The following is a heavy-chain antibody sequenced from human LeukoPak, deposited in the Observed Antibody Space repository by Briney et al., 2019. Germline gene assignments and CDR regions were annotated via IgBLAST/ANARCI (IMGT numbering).Heavy chain of an antibody. V-gene: IGHV5-51*01. CDR2: IYPGDSDT. CDR3: ARREWKGGYNYGDLDY. J-gene: IGHJ4*02. Sequence: PGESLKISCKGSGYSFTSYWIGWVRQMPGKGLEWMGIIYPGDSDTRYSPSFQGQVTISADKSISTAYLQWSSLKASDTAMYYCARREWKGGYNYGDLDYWGQGTLVTVSS. CDR1: GYSFTSYW. D-gene: IGHD4-17*01.